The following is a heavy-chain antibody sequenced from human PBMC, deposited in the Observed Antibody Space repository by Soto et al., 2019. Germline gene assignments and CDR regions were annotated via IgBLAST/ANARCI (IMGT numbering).Heavy chain of an antibody. CDR3: TASSYDAFDI. J-gene: IGHJ3*02. CDR2: IKSKTGGGTT. Sequence: GGSLRLSCAASGFTFSNAWMNWVRQAPGKGLEWVGRIKSKTGGGTTDFAAPVKGRFTLSRDDSSNTVFLRMNSLKTEDTAIYYCTASSYDAFDIWGQGTMVTVSS. D-gene: IGHD6-6*01. CDR1: GFTFSNAW. V-gene: IGHV3-15*07.